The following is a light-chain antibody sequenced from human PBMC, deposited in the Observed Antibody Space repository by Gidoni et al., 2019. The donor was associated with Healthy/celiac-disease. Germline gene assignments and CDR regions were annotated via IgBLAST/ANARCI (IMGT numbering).Light chain of an antibody. CDR2: GEN. CDR1: SLRSYY. V-gene: IGLV3-19*01. CDR3: NSRDSSGKV. J-gene: IGLJ3*02. Sequence: SSELTQDPAVSVALGQTVRITCQGDSLRSYYASWYQQKQGQPPVLVIYGENNRPSRIPDRFSGSSSGNTASLTITGAQAEDEADYYCNSRDSSGKVFGGGTKLTVL.